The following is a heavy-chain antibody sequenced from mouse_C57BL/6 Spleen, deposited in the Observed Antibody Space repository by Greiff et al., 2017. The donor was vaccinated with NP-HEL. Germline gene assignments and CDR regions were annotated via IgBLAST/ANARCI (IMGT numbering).Heavy chain of an antibody. D-gene: IGHD1-1*01. CDR3: ARRYYGGRGPYWYFDV. V-gene: IGHV1-80*01. CDR2: IYPGDGDT. J-gene: IGHJ1*03. CDR1: GYAFSSYW. Sequence: VQLQQSGAELVKPGASVKISCKASGYAFSSYWMNWVKQRPGKGLEWIGQIYPGDGDTNYNGKFKGKATLTADKSSSTDYMQLSSLTAEDSAVYFCARRYYGGRGPYWYFDVWGTGTTVTVSS.